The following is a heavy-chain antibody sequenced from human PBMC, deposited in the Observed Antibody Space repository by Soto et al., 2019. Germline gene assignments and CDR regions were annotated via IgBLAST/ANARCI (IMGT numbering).Heavy chain of an antibody. J-gene: IGHJ4*02. V-gene: IGHV1-46*01. Sequence: GASVKVSCKASGYTFTKFHIHWVRQAPGQGLEWMGMIDPSGGVTRDAQRFQGRITMTSDTSTSSVYMELRGLTSEDTAVYYCARDVICFEKYETIGYYIHLWDPGTFVT. CDR2: IDPSGGVT. D-gene: IGHD1-26*01. CDR3: ARDVICFEKYETIGYYIHL. CDR1: GYTFTKFH.